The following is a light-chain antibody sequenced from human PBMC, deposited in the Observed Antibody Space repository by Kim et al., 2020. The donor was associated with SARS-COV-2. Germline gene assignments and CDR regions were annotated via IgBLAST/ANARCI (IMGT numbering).Light chain of an antibody. CDR1: TMGVND. Sequence: SARQACLTCADDTMGVNDTSGYGRRPVRSPVLVIDQDTKRPSCIPERFSGSNSGNTATLTISEAQTMDEADYYFQAWDSSTVVFGGGTKMTVL. V-gene: IGLV3-1*01. J-gene: IGLJ3*02. CDR2: QDT. CDR3: QAWDSSTVV.